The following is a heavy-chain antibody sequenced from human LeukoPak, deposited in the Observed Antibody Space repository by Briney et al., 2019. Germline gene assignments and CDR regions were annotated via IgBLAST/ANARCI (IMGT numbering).Heavy chain of an antibody. CDR1: GFTFDDYD. V-gene: IGHV3-20*04. J-gene: IGHJ4*02. CDR2: INWNGGRI. D-gene: IGHD3-9*01. Sequence: GGSLRLSCAASGFTFDDYDMSWVRQAPGKGLEWVSGINWNGGRIGYADSLKGRFTISRDNAKNSLYLQMNSLRVEDTAVYYCRVLRYFDWLYFDYWGQGTLVTVSS. CDR3: RVLRYFDWLYFDY.